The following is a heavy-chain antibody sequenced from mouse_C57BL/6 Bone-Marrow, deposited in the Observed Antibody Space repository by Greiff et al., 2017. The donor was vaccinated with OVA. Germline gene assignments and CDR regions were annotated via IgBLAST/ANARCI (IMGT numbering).Heavy chain of an antibody. CDR1: GFTFSSYG. J-gene: IGHJ1*03. Sequence: EVKVVESGGDLVKPGGSLKLSCAAPGFTFSSYGMSWVRQTPDKRLEWVATISSGGSYTYYPDSVKGRFTISRDNAKNTLYLQMSSLKSEDTAMYYCARHNYYGSSYWYFDVWGTGTTVTVSS. V-gene: IGHV5-6*01. CDR3: ARHNYYGSSYWYFDV. D-gene: IGHD1-1*01. CDR2: ISSGGSYT.